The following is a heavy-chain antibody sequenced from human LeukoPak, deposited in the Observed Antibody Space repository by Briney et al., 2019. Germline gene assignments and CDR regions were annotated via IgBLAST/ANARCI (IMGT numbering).Heavy chain of an antibody. J-gene: IGHJ6*04. V-gene: IGHV3-23*01. CDR3: AREISYYDSSGYYPMDV. CDR2: ISGSTGNL. D-gene: IGHD3-22*01. Sequence: PGGSLRLSCAASGFTFNSCAMSWVRQAPGKGLEWVSGISGSTGNLYYEDSVRGRFTISRDNAKNSLYLQMNSLRAEDTAVYYCAREISYYDSSGYYPMDVWGKGTTVTVSS. CDR1: GFTFNSCA.